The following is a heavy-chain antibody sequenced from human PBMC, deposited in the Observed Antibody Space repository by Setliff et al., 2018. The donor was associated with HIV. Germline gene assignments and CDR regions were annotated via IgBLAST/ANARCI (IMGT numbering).Heavy chain of an antibody. CDR2: IYRTGDT. CDR3: ARDKTYCNYSRCSRAGWYFDL. D-gene: IGHD2-2*01. J-gene: IGHJ2*01. Sequence: PSETLSLTCTVSGYSINSSHFWGWIRQPPGKGLEWVGSIYRTGDTHYNPSLKSRVTISVDTSKNQFSLRLSYVTSADTAVYYCARDKTYCNYSRCSRAGWYFDLWGRGTLVTVSS. CDR1: GYSINSSHF. V-gene: IGHV4-38-2*02.